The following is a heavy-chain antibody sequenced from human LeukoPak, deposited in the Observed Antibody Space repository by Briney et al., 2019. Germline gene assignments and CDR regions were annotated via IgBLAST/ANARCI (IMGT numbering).Heavy chain of an antibody. V-gene: IGHV3-30*19. CDR1: GFTFSNHG. CDR2: ISYDGSNN. CDR3: ARGGYHAYFYMDG. Sequence: GRSLRLSCAASGFTFSNHGMHWVRQAPGKGLEWVAVISYDGSNNYYVDSVKGRFTMSRDNSKNTLFLHMGSLTIEDTAVYYCARGGYHAYFYMDGWGKGTTVTVSS. D-gene: IGHD6-13*01. J-gene: IGHJ6*03.